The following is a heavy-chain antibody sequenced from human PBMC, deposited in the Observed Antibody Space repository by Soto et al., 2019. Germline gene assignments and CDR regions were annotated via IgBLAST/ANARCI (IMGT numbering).Heavy chain of an antibody. J-gene: IGHJ4*02. V-gene: IGHV3-23*01. CDR3: AKEGSGWYPIESNYFDY. Sequence: EVQLLESGGGLVQPGVSLRLSCAASGFTFSSYAMSWVRQAPGKGLEWVSAISGSGGSTYYADSVKGRFTISRDNSQNTLYLQMNCLRADDTAVYYCAKEGSGWYPIESNYFDYWGQGTLVTVSS. CDR1: GFTFSSYA. CDR2: ISGSGGST. D-gene: IGHD6-19*01.